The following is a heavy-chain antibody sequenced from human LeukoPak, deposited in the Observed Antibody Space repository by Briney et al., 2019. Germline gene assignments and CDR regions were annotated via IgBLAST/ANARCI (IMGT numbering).Heavy chain of an antibody. J-gene: IGHJ4*02. CDR1: GYSFDYYW. Sequence: GESLKISCKASGYSFDYYWIAWVRQMPGKGLEWMGIIYPDDSDSTYSPSFQGQVTISVDKSINTADLQWSSLKASNTAIYYCARVGSVTNFGVVSYYFDYWGQGTLVTVSS. CDR3: ARVGSVTNFGVVSYYFDY. V-gene: IGHV5-51*01. CDR2: IYPDDSDS. D-gene: IGHD3-3*01.